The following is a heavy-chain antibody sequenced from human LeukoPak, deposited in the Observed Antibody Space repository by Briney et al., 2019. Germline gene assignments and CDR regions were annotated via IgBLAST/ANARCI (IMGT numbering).Heavy chain of an antibody. V-gene: IGHV4-4*07. J-gene: IGHJ5*02. D-gene: IGHD6-13*01. CDR3: AREGEISSSWYYNWFDP. CDR2: IYTSGST. CDR1: GGSISSYY. Sequence: SETLSLTCTVSGGSISSYYWSWIRQPAGKGLEWIGRIYTSGSTNYNPSLKGRVTMSVDTSKNQFSLKLSSVTAADTAVYYCAREGEISSSWYYNWFDPWGQGTLVTVSS.